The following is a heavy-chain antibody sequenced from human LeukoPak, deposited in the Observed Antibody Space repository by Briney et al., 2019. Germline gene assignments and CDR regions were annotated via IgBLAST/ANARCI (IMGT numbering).Heavy chain of an antibody. CDR1: GYTFTSYG. D-gene: IGHD4/OR15-4a*01. CDR3: ASGASPYYYYGMDV. J-gene: IGHJ6*02. V-gene: IGHV1-18*01. Sequence: ASVKVSCKASGYTFTSYGISWVRQAPGQGLEWVGWISAYNGNTNYAQKLQGRVTMTTDTSTSTAYMELRSLRSDDTAVYYCASGASPYYYYGMDVWGQGTTVTVSS. CDR2: ISAYNGNT.